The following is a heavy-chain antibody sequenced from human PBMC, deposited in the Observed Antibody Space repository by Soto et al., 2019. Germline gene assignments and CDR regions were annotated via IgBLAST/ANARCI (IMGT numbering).Heavy chain of an antibody. CDR2: IYYSGST. J-gene: IGHJ4*02. D-gene: IGHD2-8*01. V-gene: IGHV4-59*08. Sequence: QVQLQESAPGLVKPSETLSLTCTVSGGSISSYYWSWIRQPPGKGLECIGYIYYSGSTNYNPPLKSLVTHTVDTSMDQFSVKLSSVNAADTAVYYCARRWGYAIDYWGQGTLVTVSS. CDR1: GGSISSYY. CDR3: ARRWGYAIDY.